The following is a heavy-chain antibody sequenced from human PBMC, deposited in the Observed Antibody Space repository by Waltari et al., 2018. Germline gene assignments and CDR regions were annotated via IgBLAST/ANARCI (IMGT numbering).Heavy chain of an antibody. Sequence: QLQLQESGPGLVKPSETLSLTCPVSGGSISSSSYYWGWIRQPPGKGLEWIGSIYYSGSTYYNPSLKSRVTISVDTSKNQFSLKLSSVTAADTAVYYCARVQTYYDFWSGLGGMDVWGQGTTVTVSS. D-gene: IGHD3-3*01. V-gene: IGHV4-39*07. J-gene: IGHJ6*02. CDR3: ARVQTYYDFWSGLGGMDV. CDR2: IYYSGST. CDR1: GGSISSSSYY.